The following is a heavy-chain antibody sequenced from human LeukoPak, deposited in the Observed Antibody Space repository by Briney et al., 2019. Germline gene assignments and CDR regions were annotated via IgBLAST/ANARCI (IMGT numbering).Heavy chain of an antibody. Sequence: PSETLSLTCTVSGGSISSGSYYWSWIRQPAGKGLEWIGRIYTSGSANYNPSLRSRVTISADTSKNHFSLKLTSVTAADTAVYYCARDQTYSGSGIYTYFDYWGQGILVTVSS. J-gene: IGHJ4*02. CDR3: ARDQTYSGSGIYTYFDY. D-gene: IGHD3-10*01. V-gene: IGHV4-61*02. CDR2: IYTSGSA. CDR1: GGSISSGSYY.